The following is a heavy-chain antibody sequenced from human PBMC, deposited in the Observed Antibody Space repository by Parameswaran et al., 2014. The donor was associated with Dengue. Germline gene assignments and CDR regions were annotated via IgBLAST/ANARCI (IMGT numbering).Heavy chain of an antibody. Sequence: WIRQPPGKGLEWIGEIYHSGSTNYNPSLKSRVTISVDKSKNQFSLKLSSVTAADTAVYYCARDTSASSTSLTYSGYDFAPLGYWGQGTLVTVSS. D-gene: IGHD5-12*01. CDR3: ARDTSASSTSLTYSGYDFAPLGY. J-gene: IGHJ4*02. CDR2: IYHSGST. V-gene: IGHV4-4*02.